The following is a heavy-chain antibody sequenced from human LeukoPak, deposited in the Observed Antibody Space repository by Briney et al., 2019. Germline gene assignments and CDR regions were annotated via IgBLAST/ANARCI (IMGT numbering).Heavy chain of an antibody. V-gene: IGHV3-53*05. J-gene: IGHJ4*02. CDR1: GFTVSSNY. Sequence: GGSLRLSCAASGFTVSSNYMSWVRQAPGKGLEWVSVIYSGGSTYYADSVKGRFTISRDNSKNTLYLQMNSLRAEDTAVYYCAKDSYGAQDFDYWGQGTLVTVSS. CDR3: AKDSYGAQDFDY. CDR2: IYSGGST. D-gene: IGHD3-10*01.